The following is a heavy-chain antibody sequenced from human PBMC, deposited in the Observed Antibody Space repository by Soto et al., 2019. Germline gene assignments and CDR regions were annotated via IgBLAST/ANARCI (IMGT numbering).Heavy chain of an antibody. D-gene: IGHD4-17*01. CDR3: ARDYGDYSGDY. V-gene: IGHV1-8*01. J-gene: IGHJ4*02. Sequence: QVQLVQSGAEVKKPGASVKVSCKASGYTFSSYDINWVRQATGQGLEWMGWMIPNSGKIGYAQKFQGRLTMTRNTSISTAYMELSSLRSEDTAVYYYARDYGDYSGDYWGQGTLVTVSS. CDR1: GYTFSSYD. CDR2: MIPNSGKI.